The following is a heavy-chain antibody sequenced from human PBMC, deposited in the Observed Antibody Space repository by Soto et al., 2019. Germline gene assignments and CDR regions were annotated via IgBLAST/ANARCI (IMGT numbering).Heavy chain of an antibody. Sequence: PSETLSLTCTVSGGSISSGGYYWSWIRQHPGKGLEWIGYIYYSGSTYYNPSLKSRVTISVDTSKNQFSLKLSSVTAADTAVYYCATERDSSSYYFGYWGQGTLVTVSS. V-gene: IGHV4-31*03. CDR3: ATERDSSSYYFGY. CDR1: GGSISSGGYY. CDR2: IYYSGST. D-gene: IGHD6-6*01. J-gene: IGHJ4*02.